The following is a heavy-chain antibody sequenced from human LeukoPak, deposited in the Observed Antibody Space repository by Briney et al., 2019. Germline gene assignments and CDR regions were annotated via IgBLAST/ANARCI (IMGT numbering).Heavy chain of an antibody. CDR2: ISSSSSYI. CDR1: GFTFSSYA. V-gene: IGHV3-21*01. D-gene: IGHD5-18*01. Sequence: GGSLRLSCAASGFTFSSYAMSWVRQAPGKGLEWVSSISSSSSYIYYADSVKGRFTISRDNAKNSLYLQMNSLRAEDTAVYYCARDLGYSYGENVDYWGQGTLVTVPS. CDR3: ARDLGYSYGENVDY. J-gene: IGHJ4*02.